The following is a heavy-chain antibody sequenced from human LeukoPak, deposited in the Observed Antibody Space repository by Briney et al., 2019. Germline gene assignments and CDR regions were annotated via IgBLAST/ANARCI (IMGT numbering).Heavy chain of an antibody. J-gene: IGHJ4*02. Sequence: SQTLSLTCTVSGGSISSSDYYWSWIRQPPGKGLEWIGYIYYSGNTYYNPSLKSRVTIPVDTSKNQFSLKLSSVTAADTAVYYCARGTSLSHGGLVYWGQGTLVTVSS. D-gene: IGHD2-2*01. CDR2: IYYSGNT. CDR3: ARGTSLSHGGLVY. CDR1: GGSISSSDYY. V-gene: IGHV4-30-4*01.